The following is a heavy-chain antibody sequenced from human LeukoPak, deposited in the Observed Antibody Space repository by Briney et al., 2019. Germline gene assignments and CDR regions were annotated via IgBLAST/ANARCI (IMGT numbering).Heavy chain of an antibody. CDR1: GGSISSYY. Sequence: SETLSLTCTVSGGSISSYYWSWIRQPPGKGLEWIGYIYYSGSTNYNPSLKSRVTISVDTSKNQFSLKLSSVTAADTAVYYCARGSTVVTHFDYWGQGTLVTVSS. J-gene: IGHJ4*02. CDR2: IYYSGST. CDR3: ARGSTVVTHFDY. V-gene: IGHV4-59*01. D-gene: IGHD4-23*01.